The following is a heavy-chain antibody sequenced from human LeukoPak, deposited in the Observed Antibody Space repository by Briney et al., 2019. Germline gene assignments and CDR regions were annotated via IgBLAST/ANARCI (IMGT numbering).Heavy chain of an antibody. V-gene: IGHV1-18*01. CDR1: GYTFTSYG. CDR2: ISAYNGNT. J-gene: IGHJ4*02. D-gene: IGHD3-22*01. CDR3: ARVWDYDSSGYYPDY. Sequence: ASVKVSCKASGYTFTSYGISWVRQAPGQGLEWMGWISAYNGNTNYAQKLQGRVTMTTDTSTSTAYMELRSLRSDDRAVYYCARVWDYDSSGYYPDYWGQGTLVTVSS.